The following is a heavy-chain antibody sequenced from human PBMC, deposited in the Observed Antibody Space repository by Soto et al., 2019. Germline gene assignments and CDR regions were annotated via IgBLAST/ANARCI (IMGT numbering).Heavy chain of an antibody. V-gene: IGHV1-18*04. Sequence: ASVKVSCKASGYTFTSYYMHWVRQAPGQGLEWMGWISASDGSTNYAQKLQGRVTMTTDTSTSTAYMELRSLRSDDTAVYYCARDSGGDYAFDIWGQGTLVTVS. CDR3: ARDSGGDYAFDI. CDR1: GYTFTSYY. J-gene: IGHJ3*02. CDR2: ISASDGST. D-gene: IGHD2-21*02.